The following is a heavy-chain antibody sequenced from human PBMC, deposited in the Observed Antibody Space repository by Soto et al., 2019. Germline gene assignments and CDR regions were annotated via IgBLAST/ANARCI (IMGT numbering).Heavy chain of an antibody. CDR2: MSYDGSKK. J-gene: IGHJ4*02. V-gene: IGHV3-30-3*01. D-gene: IGHD3-9*01. Sequence: GGSLRLSCAASGFTFSRYAMHWVRQAPGKGLEWVAVMSYDGSKKYYADSVRGRFTISRDDSENTLFLQMSSLRPEDTAVSYCAKDRYFDSYYLDSWGQGTLVTVSS. CDR1: GFTFSRYA. CDR3: AKDRYFDSYYLDS.